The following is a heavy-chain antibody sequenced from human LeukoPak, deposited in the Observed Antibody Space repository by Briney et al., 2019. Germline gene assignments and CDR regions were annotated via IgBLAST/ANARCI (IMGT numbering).Heavy chain of an antibody. CDR3: ARDSGSSRREGLNY. CDR1: TFTFSSDS. V-gene: IGHV3-21*01. CDR2: ISSSSDYI. D-gene: IGHD6-13*01. J-gene: IGHJ4*02. Sequence: GGSLRLSCAASTFTFSSDSMNWVRQAPGKGLEWVSSISSSSDYIYYADSVKGRFTISRDNAKNSLYLQMNSLRAEDSAVYYCARDSGSSRREGLNYWGQGTLVTVSS.